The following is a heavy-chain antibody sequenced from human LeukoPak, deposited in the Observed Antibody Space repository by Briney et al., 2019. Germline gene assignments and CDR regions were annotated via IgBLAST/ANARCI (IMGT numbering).Heavy chain of an antibody. CDR3: ARAEGYCSGGSCPPYYYYYMDV. CDR1: GGSFSGYY. CDR2: INHSGST. Sequence: SETLSLTCAVYGGSFSGYYWSWIRQPPGKGLEWIGEINHSGSTNYNPSLKSRVTISVDTSKNQFSLKLSSVTAADTAVYYCARAEGYCSGGSCPPYYYYYMDVWGKGTTVTVSS. V-gene: IGHV4-34*01. J-gene: IGHJ6*03. D-gene: IGHD2-15*01.